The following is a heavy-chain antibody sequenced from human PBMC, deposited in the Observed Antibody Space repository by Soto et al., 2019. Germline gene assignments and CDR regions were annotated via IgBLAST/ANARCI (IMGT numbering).Heavy chain of an antibody. V-gene: IGHV1-69*13. CDR3: ARGGHLVAGTSSMGV. CDR2: IIPIFGTA. J-gene: IGHJ6*02. CDR1: GGTFSSYA. D-gene: IGHD6-19*01. Sequence: SVKVSCKASGGTFSSYAISWVRQAPGQGLEWMGGIIPIFGTANYAQKFQGRVTITADESTSTAYMELSSLRSEDTAVYYCARGGHLVAGTSSMGVWGQGTTVTVSS.